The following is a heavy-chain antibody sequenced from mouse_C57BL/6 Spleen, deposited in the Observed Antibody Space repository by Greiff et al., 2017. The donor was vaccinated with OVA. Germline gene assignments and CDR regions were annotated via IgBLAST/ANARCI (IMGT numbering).Heavy chain of an antibody. CDR3: ASYYGSRYAMDY. CDR2: INPYNGGT. J-gene: IGHJ4*01. D-gene: IGHD1-1*01. CDR1: GYTFTDYY. V-gene: IGHV1-19*01. Sequence: EVKLVESGPVLVKPGASVKMSCKASGYTFTDYYMNWVKQSHGKSLEWIGVINPYNGGTSYNQKFKGKATLTVDKSSSTAYMELNSLTSEDSAVYYCASYYGSRYAMDYGGQGTSVTVSS.